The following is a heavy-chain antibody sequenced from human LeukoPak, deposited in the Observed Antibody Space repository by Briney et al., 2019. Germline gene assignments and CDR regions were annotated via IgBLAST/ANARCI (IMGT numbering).Heavy chain of an antibody. V-gene: IGHV3-23*01. CDR1: GFTFSSYA. Sequence: GGSLRLSCAASGFTFSSYAMSWVRQAPGKGLEWGSAISGSGGSTYYADSVKGRFTISRDNSKNTLYLQMNSLRAEDTAVYYCAKVGCSGGSCSDGLDVWGKGTTVTVSS. CDR2: ISGSGGST. J-gene: IGHJ6*04. D-gene: IGHD2-15*01. CDR3: AKVGCSGGSCSDGLDV.